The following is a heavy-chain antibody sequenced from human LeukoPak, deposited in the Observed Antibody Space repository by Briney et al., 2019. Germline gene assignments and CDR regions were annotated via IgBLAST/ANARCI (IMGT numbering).Heavy chain of an antibody. Sequence: SGGSLRLSCAASGFTFSSYWMHWVRQGPGEGPVWVSRIKSDGSSTDYADSVKGRISISRDNSKNTLYLQMNSLRAEDTAVYYCARGLQVLWFGETRPGGQGTLVTVSS. D-gene: IGHD3-10*01. CDR3: ARGLQVLWFGETRP. CDR2: IKSDGSST. V-gene: IGHV3-74*01. CDR1: GFTFSSYW. J-gene: IGHJ4*02.